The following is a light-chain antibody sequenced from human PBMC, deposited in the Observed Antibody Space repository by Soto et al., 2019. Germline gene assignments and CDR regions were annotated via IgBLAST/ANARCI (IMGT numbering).Light chain of an antibody. CDR3: AAWDDNLSGFYV. CDR2: RNS. CDR1: ASTIGRNY. J-gene: IGLJ1*01. Sequence: QSVLTQSPSASGTPGPRGTISCSGSASTIGRNYVYWYQQLPGTAPKLLIYRNSQRPSGVPDRFSGSKSGTSASLAISGLRSEDEADYYCAAWDDNLSGFYVFGDGTKVTVL. V-gene: IGLV1-47*01.